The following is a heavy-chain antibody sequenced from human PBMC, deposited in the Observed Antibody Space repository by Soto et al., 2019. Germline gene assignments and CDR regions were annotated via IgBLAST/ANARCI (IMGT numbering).Heavy chain of an antibody. CDR1: GDSVSSNSAS. Sequence: SQTLSLPCAISGDSVSSNSASWNLIRQSPSRGLEWLGRTYYRSKWYNDYAVSVKSRITINPDTSKNQFSLQLNSVTPEDTAVYYCARDSPPSGYCSSTSCPMEGWFDPWGQGTLVTVYS. V-gene: IGHV6-1*01. J-gene: IGHJ5*02. D-gene: IGHD2-2*01. CDR2: TYYRSKWYN. CDR3: ARDSPPSGYCSSTSCPMEGWFDP.